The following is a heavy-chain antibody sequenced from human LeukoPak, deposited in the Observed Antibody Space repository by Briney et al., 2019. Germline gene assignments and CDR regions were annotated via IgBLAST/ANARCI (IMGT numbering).Heavy chain of an antibody. CDR2: IKQDGSEK. CDR3: ARVVTEWDWFDP. CDR1: GFTFSSYC. D-gene: IGHD2-21*02. V-gene: IGHV3-7*04. Sequence: GGSLTLSCAASGFTFSSYCMSWVRHAPGKTREWLANIKQDGSEKYYVDSVKGRFTIPRDNAKNSLYLQMNSLRAEDTAVYYCARVVTEWDWFDPWGQGTLVTVSS. J-gene: IGHJ5*02.